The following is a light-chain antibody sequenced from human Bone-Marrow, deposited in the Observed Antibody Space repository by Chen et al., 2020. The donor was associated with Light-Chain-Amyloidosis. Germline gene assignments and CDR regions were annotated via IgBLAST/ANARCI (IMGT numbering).Light chain of an antibody. V-gene: IGKV3-20*01. CDR1: QSISASY. J-gene: IGKJ1*01. CDR2: DAS. CDR3: QHCGHSPKT. Sequence: IVLTQSPGTLSLSPGERATLSCRTSQSISASYLAWYQHKPGQAPRLLMYDASTRATGIPARFSGSGSGTDFTLSISRLEPEDFAVYYWQHCGHSPKTFGQGTKVEIK.